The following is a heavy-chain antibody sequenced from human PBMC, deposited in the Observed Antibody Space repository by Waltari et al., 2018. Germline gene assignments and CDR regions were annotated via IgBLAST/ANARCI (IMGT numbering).Heavy chain of an antibody. CDR3: AKVSGSIRDRRGSPPGDY. CDR1: GCAARSYG. D-gene: IGHD3-10*01. V-gene: IGHV3-30*18. Sequence: AHPAQSGGRGVPPGRSLRLSCAASGCAARSYGTHWVRQAPGKGLEWVALISYDGSNKYYADSVKGRFTISRDNSKNTLYLQMSSLRAEDTAVYYCAKVSGSIRDRRGSPPGDYWGQGTLVTVSS. J-gene: IGHJ4*02. CDR2: ISYDGSNK.